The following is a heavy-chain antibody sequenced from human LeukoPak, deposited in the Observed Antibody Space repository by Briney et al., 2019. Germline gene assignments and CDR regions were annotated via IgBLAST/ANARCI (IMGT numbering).Heavy chain of an antibody. CDR1: GYTFTSYD. CDR2: MNPNSGNT. J-gene: IGHJ4*02. CDR3: AIQYSSGWYDFDY. D-gene: IGHD6-19*01. V-gene: IGHV1-8*01. Sequence: ASVKVPCKASGYTFTSYDINWVRQATGQGLEWMGWMNPNSGNTGYAQKFQGRVTMTRNTSISTAYMELSSLRSEDTAVYYCAIQYSSGWYDFDYWGQGTLVTVSS.